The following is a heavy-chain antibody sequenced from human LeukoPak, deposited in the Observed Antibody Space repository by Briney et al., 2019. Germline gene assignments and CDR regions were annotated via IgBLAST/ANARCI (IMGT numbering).Heavy chain of an antibody. CDR3: AIIEEGGSHYYMDV. CDR2: ISAYNGNT. CDR1: GYTFTSYG. V-gene: IGHV1-18*01. D-gene: IGHD2-15*01. J-gene: IGHJ6*03. Sequence: ASVKVSCKASGYTFTSYGISWVRQAPGQGLEWMGWISAYNGNTNYAQKLQGRVTMTTDTSTSTAYMELRSLRSDDTAVYYCAIIEEGGSHYYMDVWGKGTTVTVSS.